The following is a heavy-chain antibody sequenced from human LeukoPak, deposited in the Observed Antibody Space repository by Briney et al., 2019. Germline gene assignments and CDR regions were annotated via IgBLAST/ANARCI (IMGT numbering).Heavy chain of an antibody. V-gene: IGHV5-51*01. CDR3: ARAGFYYDSSGPKVFDY. D-gene: IGHD3-22*01. CDR2: IYPGDSDT. CDR1: GSSFTSYW. J-gene: IGHJ4*02. Sequence: LGASLKISCQGSGSSFTSYWIGWVRQLPGKGLEWMGIIYPGDSDTRYSPSFQGQVTISADKSISTAYLQWSSLKASDTAMYYCARAGFYYDSSGPKVFDYGGQGTLVTVSS.